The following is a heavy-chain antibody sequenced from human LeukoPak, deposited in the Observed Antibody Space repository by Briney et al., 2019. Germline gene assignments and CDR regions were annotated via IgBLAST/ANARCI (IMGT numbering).Heavy chain of an antibody. CDR3: ARALHSSSWYYFDY. CDR1: GGSISSGDYY. J-gene: IGHJ4*02. V-gene: IGHV4-30-4*08. CDR2: IYYSGST. D-gene: IGHD6-13*01. Sequence: SETLSLTCTVSGGSISSGDYYWSWIRQPPGKGLEWIGYIYYSGSTYYNPSLKSRVTISVDTSKNQSSLKLSSVTAADTAVYYCARALHSSSWYYFDYWGQGTLVTVSS.